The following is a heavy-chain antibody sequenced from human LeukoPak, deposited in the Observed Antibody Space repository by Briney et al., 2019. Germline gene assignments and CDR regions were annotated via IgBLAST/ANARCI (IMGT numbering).Heavy chain of an antibody. CDR2: IYYSGST. J-gene: IGHJ4*02. CDR3: ARHVGYSSGWYDY. CDR1: GGSISSYY. V-gene: IGHV4-59*08. D-gene: IGHD6-19*01. Sequence: PSETLSLTCTVSGGSISSYYWSWIRQPPAKGLEWIGYIYYSGSTNYNPSLKSRVTISVDTSKNQFSLKLSSVTAADTAVYYCARHVGYSSGWYDYWGQGTLVTVSS.